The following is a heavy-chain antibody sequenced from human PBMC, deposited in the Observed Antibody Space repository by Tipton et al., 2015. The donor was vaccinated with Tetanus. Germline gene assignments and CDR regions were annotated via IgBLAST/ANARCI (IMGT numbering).Heavy chain of an antibody. V-gene: IGHV3-11*01. Sequence: SLRLSCAASGFTFSDYYMTWIRQAPGKGLEWVSYITGGGSSIYYADSVKGRFTISRDNAKNSLYLQMNSLRVEDTAVYYCAGPALLSTYGLDIWGQGTMVTVS. J-gene: IGHJ3*02. D-gene: IGHD2-8*01. CDR3: AGPALLSTYGLDI. CDR1: GFTFSDYY. CDR2: ITGGGSSI.